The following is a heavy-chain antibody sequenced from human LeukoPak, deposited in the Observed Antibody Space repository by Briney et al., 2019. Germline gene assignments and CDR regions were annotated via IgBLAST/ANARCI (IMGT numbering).Heavy chain of an antibody. CDR1: GGSFSGYY. D-gene: IGHD1-14*01. J-gene: IGHJ4*02. CDR2: INHSGST. Sequence: SESLSLTCAVYGGSFSGYYWSWIRQPPGKGLEWIGEINHSGSTNYNPSIKSRVTVAVETSKKQFSMKLISVTPADTAVYYCARSKLTEFDYWGQGNLVTVSS. CDR3: ARSKLTEFDY. V-gene: IGHV4-34*01.